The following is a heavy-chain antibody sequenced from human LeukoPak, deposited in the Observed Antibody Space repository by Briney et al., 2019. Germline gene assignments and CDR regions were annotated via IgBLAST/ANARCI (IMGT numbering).Heavy chain of an antibody. CDR2: IYYNGDA. V-gene: IGHV4-59*01. CDR1: GDSITGYS. Sequence: SETLSLTCSVSGDSITGYSWSWIRQTPGKGLEWIGYIYYNGDAHYNPSLNSRLSMSVDTPNKQFSLNLRSVTAADTAVYYCVRGPYGASISNWFDPWGQGLLVTVSS. J-gene: IGHJ5*02. CDR3: VRGPYGASISNWFDP. D-gene: IGHD4/OR15-4a*01.